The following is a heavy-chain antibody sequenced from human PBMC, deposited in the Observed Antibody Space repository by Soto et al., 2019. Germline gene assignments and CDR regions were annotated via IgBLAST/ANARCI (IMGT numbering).Heavy chain of an antibody. CDR1: GFTFSGSD. D-gene: IGHD6-19*01. Sequence: VQLLESGGGLVQPGGSLRLSCAASGFTFSGSDMTWVRQAPGKWLEYVSSITSSGSEVFHAASVKGRFTMSRDNSKNMLYLQMKSLRAEDTAVYYCAKEGYDSGWYWDSWGQGALVTVSS. V-gene: IGHV3-23*01. CDR2: ITSSGSEV. J-gene: IGHJ4*02. CDR3: AKEGYDSGWYWDS.